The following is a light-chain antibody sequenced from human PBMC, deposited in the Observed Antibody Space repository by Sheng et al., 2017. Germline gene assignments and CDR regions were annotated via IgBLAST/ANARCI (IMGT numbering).Light chain of an antibody. CDR3: QAWDTSTASWV. Sequence: SYEVSQPPSLSVSPGQTATITCSGDKLEKKYACWYQQKPGQSPVLMIYQDKRRPSGIPERFSGSNSGNTATLTISETQAMDEADYYCQAWDTSTASWVFGGGTKLTVL. J-gene: IGLJ3*02. CDR1: KLEKKY. CDR2: QDK. V-gene: IGLV3-1*01.